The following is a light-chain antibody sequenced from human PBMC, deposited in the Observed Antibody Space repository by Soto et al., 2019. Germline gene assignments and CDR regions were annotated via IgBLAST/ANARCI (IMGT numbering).Light chain of an antibody. V-gene: IGLV3-1*01. CDR2: QAS. J-gene: IGLJ2*01. CDR3: QAWDSSTADVV. CDR1: KLGDQY. Sequence: SYELTRPPSVSVSPGQTASITCSGDKLGDQYACWYQQKPGQSPVLVIYQASKRPSGIPERFSGSNSGNTAPLTISGTQSMDEADYCCQAWDSSTADVVFGGGTKLTVL.